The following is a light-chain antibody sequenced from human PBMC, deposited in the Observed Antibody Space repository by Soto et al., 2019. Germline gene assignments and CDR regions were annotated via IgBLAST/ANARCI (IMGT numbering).Light chain of an antibody. CDR2: DVS. V-gene: IGLV2-14*01. CDR3: SSYTSSSTLWVV. J-gene: IGLJ2*01. Sequence: QSALTQPASVSGSPGQAITISCTGTSSDVGGYNYVSWYQQHPGKAPKLMIYDVSNRPSGVSNRFSGSKSGNTASLNISGLQAEDEADYYCSSYTSSSTLWVVFGGGTKLTV. CDR1: SSDVGGYNY.